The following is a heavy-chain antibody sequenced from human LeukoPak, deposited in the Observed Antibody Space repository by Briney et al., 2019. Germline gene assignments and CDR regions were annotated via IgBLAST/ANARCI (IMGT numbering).Heavy chain of an antibody. CDR2: IFPGDSGT. D-gene: IGHD1-26*01. CDR3: ARGVGVGATSRGFDP. Sequence: GESLKISCKGSGYSFTSYWIGWVRQMPGKGLEWMGIIFPGDSGTRYSPSFQGQVTISADKSISTAYLQWSSLKASDTAMYYCARGVGVGATSRGFDPWGQGTLVTVSS. J-gene: IGHJ5*02. CDR1: GYSFTSYW. V-gene: IGHV5-51*01.